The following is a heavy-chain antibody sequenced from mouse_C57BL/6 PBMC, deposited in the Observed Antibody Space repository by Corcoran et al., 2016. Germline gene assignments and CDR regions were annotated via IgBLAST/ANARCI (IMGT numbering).Heavy chain of an antibody. V-gene: IGHV1-26*01. CDR1: GYTFTDYY. CDR3: ARFYDYERAMDY. Sequence: EVQLQQSGPELVKPGASVKISCKASGYTFTDYYMNWVKQSHGKSLEWIGDINPNNGGTSYNQKFKGKATLTVDKSSSTAYMELRSLTSEDSAVYYCARFYDYERAMDYWGQGTSVTVSS. D-gene: IGHD2-4*01. CDR2: INPNNGGT. J-gene: IGHJ4*01.